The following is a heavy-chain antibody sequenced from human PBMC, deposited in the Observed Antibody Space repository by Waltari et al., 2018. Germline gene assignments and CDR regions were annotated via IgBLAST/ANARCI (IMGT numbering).Heavy chain of an antibody. Sequence: QVQLLQSGDEVKKPGASVKVSCQAPGYTFTGYYMHWVRQAPGQGLEWMGRFNPNSGGTDYAQKFLGRVTMTRDTSTSTAYMGLSSLTSDDTAVYYCARIPAWYGEILNYWGQGTLVTVSS. CDR3: ARIPAWYGEILNY. V-gene: IGHV1-2*06. CDR2: FNPNSGGT. CDR1: GYTFTGYY. J-gene: IGHJ4*02. D-gene: IGHD3-10*01.